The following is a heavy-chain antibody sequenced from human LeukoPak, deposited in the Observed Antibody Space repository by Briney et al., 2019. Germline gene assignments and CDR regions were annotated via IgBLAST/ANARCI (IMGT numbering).Heavy chain of an antibody. V-gene: IGHV3-7*03. Sequence: GGSLRLSCAASGFTFSSYWMTWVRQAPGKGLEWVANIKQDGSERFYVDSVKGRFTISRDYARNSVYLQMNSLRAEDTAVYYCAREGGVADYWGQGTLVTVSS. CDR1: GFTFSSYW. J-gene: IGHJ4*02. D-gene: IGHD3-16*01. CDR2: IKQDGSER. CDR3: AREGGVADY.